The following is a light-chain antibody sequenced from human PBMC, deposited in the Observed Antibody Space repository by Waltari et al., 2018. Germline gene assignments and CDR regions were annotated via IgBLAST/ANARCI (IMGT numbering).Light chain of an antibody. V-gene: IGKV3-15*01. CDR3: QQYSDWPLT. CDR1: QSVATN. CDR2: GAS. J-gene: IGKJ4*01. Sequence: EIVMTQSPATVSVAPGETATLSCRASQSVATNLAWYQQKPGRAPRPLIYGASARATGIPARFSGSGSGTEFTLTISSLQSEDFVLYYCQQYSDWPLTFGGGSTVEIK.